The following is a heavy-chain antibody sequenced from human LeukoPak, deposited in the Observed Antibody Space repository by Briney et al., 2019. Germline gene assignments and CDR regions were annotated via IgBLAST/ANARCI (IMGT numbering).Heavy chain of an antibody. CDR2: IIPIFGTA. CDR1: GGTFSSYA. D-gene: IGHD2-2*02. CDR3: ARGNDIVVVPAAIIPSGIFDY. J-gene: IGHJ4*02. V-gene: IGHV1-69*01. Sequence: GSSVRASCKASGGTFSSYAISWVRQAPGQGLEWMGGIIPIFGTANYAQKFQGRVTITADESTSTAYMELSSLRSEDTAVYYCARGNDIVVVPAAIIPSGIFDYWGQGTLVTVSS.